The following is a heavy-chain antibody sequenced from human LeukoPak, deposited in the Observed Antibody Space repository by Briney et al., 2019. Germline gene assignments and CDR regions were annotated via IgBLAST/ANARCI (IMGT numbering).Heavy chain of an antibody. CDR3: AKGLGTSGYHDY. CDR2: ISDSGDRT. D-gene: IGHD3-22*01. CDR1: GFPFSNYA. Sequence: GGSLRLSCAASGFPFSNYAMTWVRQAPGKGLERGSGISDSGDRTYYADSVKGRFTISRENSQNMLYLQMNSLRVEDTALYYCAKGLGTSGYHDYWGQGTLVTVSS. V-gene: IGHV3-23*01. J-gene: IGHJ4*02.